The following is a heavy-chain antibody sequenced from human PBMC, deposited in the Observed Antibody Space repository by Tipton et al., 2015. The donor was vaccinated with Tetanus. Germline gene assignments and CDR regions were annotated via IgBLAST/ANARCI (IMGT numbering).Heavy chain of an antibody. CDR3: AREYYYYMDV. V-gene: IGHV3-23*01. CDR1: GFIFNNYA. CDR2: ITGSGSTT. Sequence: SLRLSCAASGFIFNNYAMTWVRQSPGRGLEWVSSITGSGSTTYYADSVKGRFTISRDNSKNIVLLQMNSLGVEDTAVYYCAREYYYYMDVWGKGTTVTVSS. J-gene: IGHJ6*03.